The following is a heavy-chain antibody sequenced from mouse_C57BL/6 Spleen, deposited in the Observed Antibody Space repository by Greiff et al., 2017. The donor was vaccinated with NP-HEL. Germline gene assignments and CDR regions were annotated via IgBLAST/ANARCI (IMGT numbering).Heavy chain of an antibody. J-gene: IGHJ4*01. D-gene: IGHD2-1*01. CDR3: TITPLPYYAMDY. CDR1: GYTFTSYW. V-gene: IGHV1-74*01. CDR2: IHPSDSDT. Sequence: QVQLQQPGAELVKPGASVKVSCKASGYTFTSYWMHWVKQRPGQGLEWIGRIHPSDSDTKYNQKFKGKATLTVDKSYSTAYMQLRSLTSEDSAVYYCTITPLPYYAMDYWGQGTSVTVSS.